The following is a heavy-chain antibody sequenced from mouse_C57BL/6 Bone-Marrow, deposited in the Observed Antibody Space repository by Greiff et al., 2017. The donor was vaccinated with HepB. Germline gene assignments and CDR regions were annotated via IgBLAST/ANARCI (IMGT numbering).Heavy chain of an antibody. V-gene: IGHV1-82*01. D-gene: IGHD1-1*01. Sequence: QVQLKESGPELVKPGASVKISCKASGYAFSSSWMNWVKQRPGKGLEWIGRIYPGDGDTNYNGKFKGKATLTADKSSSTACMQLSSLTSEDSAVYFCARDYYGSSYGWYFDVWGTGTTVTVSS. CDR3: ARDYYGSSYGWYFDV. J-gene: IGHJ1*03. CDR2: IYPGDGDT. CDR1: GYAFSSSW.